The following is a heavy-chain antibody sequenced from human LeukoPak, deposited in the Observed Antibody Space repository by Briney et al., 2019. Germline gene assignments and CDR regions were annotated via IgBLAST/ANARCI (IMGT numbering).Heavy chain of an antibody. CDR2: IKSKTDGGTT. J-gene: IGHJ6*02. V-gene: IGHV3-15*01. D-gene: IGHD3-3*01. Sequence: GGPLRLSCAASGFTFSSYWMSWVRQAPGKGLEWVGRIKSKTDGGTTDYAAPVKGRFTISRDDSKNTLYLQMNSLKTEDTAVYYCTTDSPNWDFWSGYYRYYYGMDVWGQGTTVTVSS. CDR1: GFTFSSYW. CDR3: TTDSPNWDFWSGYYRYYYGMDV.